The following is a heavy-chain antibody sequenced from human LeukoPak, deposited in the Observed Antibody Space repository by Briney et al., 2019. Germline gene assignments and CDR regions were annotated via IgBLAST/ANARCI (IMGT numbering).Heavy chain of an antibody. CDR1: GGSFSGYY. J-gene: IGHJ4*02. Sequence: SETLSLTCAVYGGSFSGYYWSWIRQPPGKGLEWIGEINHSGSTNYNPSLKSRVTISVDTSKNQFSLKLSSVTAADTAVYYCARHKPGATIDYWGQGTLVTVSS. CDR3: ARHKPGATIDY. D-gene: IGHD1-26*01. CDR2: INHSGST. V-gene: IGHV4-34*01.